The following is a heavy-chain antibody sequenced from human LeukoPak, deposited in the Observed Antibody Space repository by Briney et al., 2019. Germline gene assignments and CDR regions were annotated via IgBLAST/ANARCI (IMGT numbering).Heavy chain of an antibody. CDR2: MNPNSGNT. CDR1: GYTFTSYD. V-gene: IGHV1-8*01. J-gene: IGHJ3*02. CDR3: ARARDNVLLCFGDLLYAFDI. D-gene: IGHD3-10*01. Sequence: ASVKVSCKASGYTFTSYDINWVRQAPGQGLEWMGWMNPNSGNTVYAQKFQGRVTMTRNTSISTAYMELSSLRSEDTAVYYCARARDNVLLCFGDLLYAFDIWGQGTMVTVSS.